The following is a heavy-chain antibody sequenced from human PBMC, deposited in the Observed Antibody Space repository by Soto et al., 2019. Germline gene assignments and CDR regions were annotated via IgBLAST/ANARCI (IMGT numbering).Heavy chain of an antibody. Sequence: ASVKVSCKASGGTFSSYAISWVRQAPGQGLEWMGGIIPIFGTANYAQKFQGRVTITADKSTSTAYMELSSLRSEDTAVYYCARMSFWSGYYPSYYGMDVWGQGTTVTV. CDR1: GGTFSSYA. CDR3: ARMSFWSGYYPSYYGMDV. J-gene: IGHJ6*02. V-gene: IGHV1-69*06. CDR2: IIPIFGTA. D-gene: IGHD3-3*01.